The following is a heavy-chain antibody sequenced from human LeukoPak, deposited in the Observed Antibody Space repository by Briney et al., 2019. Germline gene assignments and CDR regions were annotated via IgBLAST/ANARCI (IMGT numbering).Heavy chain of an antibody. V-gene: IGHV3-9*01. CDR3: ARYSSPPRSGWTQLLT. CDR2: ISWNSGSR. J-gene: IGHJ4*02. D-gene: IGHD6-19*01. CDR1: GFTFDDYG. Sequence: GGSLRLSCAASGFTFDDYGMHWVRQAPGKGLEWVSGISWNSGSRAYADSVKGRFTISRDNAKNSLYLQMNSLSADDTAVYYCARYSSPPRSGWTQLLTWGQGTLVTVSS.